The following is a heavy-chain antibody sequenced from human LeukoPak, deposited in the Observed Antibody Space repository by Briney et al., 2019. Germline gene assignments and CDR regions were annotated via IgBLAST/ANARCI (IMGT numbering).Heavy chain of an antibody. CDR2: IYHSGST. J-gene: IGHJ6*02. CDR3: ARGSWSSSRLDDYYYGMDV. V-gene: IGHV4-30-2*01. D-gene: IGHD3-3*01. Sequence: PSETLSLTCAVSGGSISSGGYSWSWIRQPPGKGLEWIGYIYHSGSTYYNPSLKSRVTISVDRSKNQFSLKLSSVTAADTAVYYCARGSWSSSRLDDYYYGMDVWGQGTTVTVSS. CDR1: GGSISSGGYS.